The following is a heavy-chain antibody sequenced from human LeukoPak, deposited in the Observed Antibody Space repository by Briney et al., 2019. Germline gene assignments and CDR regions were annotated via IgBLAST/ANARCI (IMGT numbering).Heavy chain of an antibody. CDR3: AREVESGYNDFDF. V-gene: IGHV3-7*01. J-gene: IGHJ4*02. Sequence: PGGSLRLSCAASGFTFSDYWMTWVRQAPGKGLEWVANIKLDGSEKYYVDSVKSRFTISRDKAQNSLFLEMNSLRAEGTAVYYFAREVESGYNDFDFWGQGTLVTASS. D-gene: IGHD5-12*01. CDR1: GFTFSDYW. CDR2: IKLDGSEK.